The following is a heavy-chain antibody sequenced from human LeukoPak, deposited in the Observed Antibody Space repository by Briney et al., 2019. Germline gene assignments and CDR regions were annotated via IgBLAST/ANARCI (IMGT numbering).Heavy chain of an antibody. V-gene: IGHV4-61*02. CDR2: IYTSGST. Sequence: PSETLSLTCTVSGGSISSGSYYWSWIRQPAGKGLEWIGRIYTSGSTNYNPSLKSRVTISVDTSKNQFSLKLSSVTAADTAVYYCAREYYDSSLATQYFQHWGQGTLVTVSS. J-gene: IGHJ1*01. CDR1: GGSISSGSYY. D-gene: IGHD3-22*01. CDR3: AREYYDSSLATQYFQH.